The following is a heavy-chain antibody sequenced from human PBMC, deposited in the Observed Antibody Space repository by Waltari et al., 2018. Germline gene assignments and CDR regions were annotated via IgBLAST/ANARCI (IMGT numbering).Heavy chain of an antibody. CDR1: GFTFSHYA. CDR3: AKHLTLVRGIGPYFDY. V-gene: IGHV3-23*01. Sequence: EVQLLESGGGLVQPGGYLRLSCAASGFTFSHYAMSWVRQAPGKGLEWVSAISGSGDNTFYVDSVKGRFTISRDNSKNTLYLQMNSLRAEDTAVYYCAKHLTLVRGIGPYFDYWGQGTLVTVSS. D-gene: IGHD3-10*01. J-gene: IGHJ4*02. CDR2: ISGSGDNT.